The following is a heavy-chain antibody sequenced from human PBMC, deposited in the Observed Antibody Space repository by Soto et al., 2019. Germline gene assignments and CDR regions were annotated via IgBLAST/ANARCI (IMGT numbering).Heavy chain of an antibody. J-gene: IGHJ6*03. V-gene: IGHV1-18*01. CDR1: GYTFTSYG. D-gene: IGHD3-16*01. Sequence: QVQLVQSGAEVKKPGASVKVSCKASGYTFTSYGISWVRQAPGQGLEWMGWISAYNGNTNYAQKLQGRVTMTTDTSTRTAYMEGGRLRSDDTAVYYCARDWGGGDYYYYMDVWGKGTTVTVSS. CDR2: ISAYNGNT. CDR3: ARDWGGGDYYYYMDV.